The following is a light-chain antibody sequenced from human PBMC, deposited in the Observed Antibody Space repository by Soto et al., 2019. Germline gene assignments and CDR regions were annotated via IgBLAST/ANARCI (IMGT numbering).Light chain of an antibody. V-gene: IGLV2-23*02. CDR2: EVS. CDR3: CSYAGSSTYV. Sequence: QSALTQPVSVSGSPGQSITISCTGTSSDVGSYNLVSWYQQHPGKAPKLMIYEVSKRPSGVSNRFSGSKSGNTASLTISWLQAEDEADYYCCSYAGSSTYVFGTGTKLTVL. CDR1: SSDVGSYNL. J-gene: IGLJ1*01.